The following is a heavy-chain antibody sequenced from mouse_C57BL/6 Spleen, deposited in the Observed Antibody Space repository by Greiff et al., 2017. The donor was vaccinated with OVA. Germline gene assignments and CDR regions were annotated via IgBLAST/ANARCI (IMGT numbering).Heavy chain of an antibody. D-gene: IGHD1-1*01. J-gene: IGHJ1*03. Sequence: QVQLQQSGAELVRPGASVTLSCKASGYTFTDYEMHWVKQTPVHGLEWIGAIDPETGGTAYNQKFKGKAILTADKSSSTAYMELRSLTSEDSAVYYCTRRVTTVVANWYFDVWGTGTTVTVSS. CDR2: IDPETGGT. CDR1: GYTFTDYE. CDR3: TRRVTTVVANWYFDV. V-gene: IGHV1-15*01.